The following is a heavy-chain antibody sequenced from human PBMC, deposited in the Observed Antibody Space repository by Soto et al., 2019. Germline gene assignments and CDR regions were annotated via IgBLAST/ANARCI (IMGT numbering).Heavy chain of an antibody. CDR1: GFTFSSYA. CDR3: AKEDSRDSEYFQH. J-gene: IGHJ1*01. V-gene: IGHV3-23*01. D-gene: IGHD2-21*02. CDR2: ISGGGGST. Sequence: EVQLLESGGALVQPGGSLRLSCAASGFTFSSYAMSWVRQAPGQGLEWVSVISGGGGSTYYADSVKGRFTISRDNSKNTLYLQMNSLRAEDTAVDYCAKEDSRDSEYFQHWGQGTLVTVSS.